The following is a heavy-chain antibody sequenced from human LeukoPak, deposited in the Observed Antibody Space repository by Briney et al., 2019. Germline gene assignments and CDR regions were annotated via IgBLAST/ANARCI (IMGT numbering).Heavy chain of an antibody. Sequence: GGSRRLSCAASGFTFSSYGMHWVRQAPGKGLEWVAVISYDGSNKYYADSVKGRFTISRDNSKNTLYLQMNSLRAEDTAVYYCAKDPAGAPEYYFDYWGQGTLVTVSS. CDR1: GFTFSSYG. V-gene: IGHV3-30*18. CDR2: ISYDGSNK. CDR3: AKDPAGAPEYYFDY. D-gene: IGHD1-14*01. J-gene: IGHJ4*02.